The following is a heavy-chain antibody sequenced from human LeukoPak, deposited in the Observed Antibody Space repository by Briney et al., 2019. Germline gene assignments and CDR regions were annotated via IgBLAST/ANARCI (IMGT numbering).Heavy chain of an antibody. Sequence: GGSLRLSCAASGFTFSSYGMSWVRQAPGKGLRWVSDISGSGGSIYYADSVKGRFTISRDNSKNTLSLQMNSLRAEDTAVYYCARPLGRRSSSGIDYWGQGTLVTVSS. D-gene: IGHD6-6*01. CDR2: ISGSGGSI. CDR1: GFTFSSYG. V-gene: IGHV3-23*01. J-gene: IGHJ4*02. CDR3: ARPLGRRSSSGIDY.